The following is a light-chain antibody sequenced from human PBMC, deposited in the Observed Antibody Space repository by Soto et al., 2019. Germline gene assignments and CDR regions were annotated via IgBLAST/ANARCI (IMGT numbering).Light chain of an antibody. CDR2: AAS. V-gene: IGKV1-39*01. CDR1: QRIGSY. CDR3: QQSYNTPYT. Sequence: DIQMTQSPSSLSASIGDRVTVTCRASQRIGSYLNRYQQKPGKAPKLLIYAASSLQSGVPSKFSGIGSGTAFTLTISSLQPDDFATYYCQQSYNTPYTFGHGTKLE. J-gene: IGKJ2*01.